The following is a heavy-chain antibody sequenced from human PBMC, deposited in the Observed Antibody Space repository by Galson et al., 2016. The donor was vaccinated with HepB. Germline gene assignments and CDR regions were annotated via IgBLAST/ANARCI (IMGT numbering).Heavy chain of an antibody. CDR1: GYTFTTYN. D-gene: IGHD3-10*01. J-gene: IGHJ4*02. CDR3: ARGPLITMVRGSVMYYFDN. CDR2: INAGNGNT. Sequence: SVKVSCKASGYTFTTYNMHWVRQAPGQRLEWMGWINAGNGNTKYSRKIQGRVTITRDTSASTAYMELSSLRSEDTAVYYCARGPLITMVRGSVMYYFDNWGQGTLVTVSS. V-gene: IGHV1-3*01.